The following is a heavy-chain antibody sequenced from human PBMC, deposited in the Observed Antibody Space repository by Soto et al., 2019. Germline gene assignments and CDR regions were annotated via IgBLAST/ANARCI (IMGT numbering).Heavy chain of an antibody. CDR3: ARSGVGAKFYNWFDP. CDR2: IYPGDSDT. CDR1: GYSFTSYW. D-gene: IGHD1-26*01. Sequence: PGESLKISWKGSGYSFTSYWIGWVRQMPEKGLEWMGIIYPGDSDTRYSPYFQGQVTISADKFISTAYLQWSSLKASDTAMYFCARSGVGAKFYNWFDPWGQRTLVTVSS. V-gene: IGHV5-51*01. J-gene: IGHJ5*02.